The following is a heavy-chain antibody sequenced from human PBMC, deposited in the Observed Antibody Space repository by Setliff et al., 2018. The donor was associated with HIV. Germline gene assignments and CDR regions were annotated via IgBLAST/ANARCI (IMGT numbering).Heavy chain of an antibody. D-gene: IGHD6-6*01. CDR2: IGDGGGST. CDR3: AKEPKLGGIAAPFDY. J-gene: IGHJ4*02. V-gene: IGHV3-23*01. Sequence: PGGSLSLSCAASGFTFSSYPMIWVRQSPGKGPEWVSAIGDGGGSTYYAVSVKGRFTISRDNSKNTLYLQMNSLRFEDTAVYYCAKEPKLGGIAAPFDYWGQGTLVTVSS. CDR1: GFTFSSYP.